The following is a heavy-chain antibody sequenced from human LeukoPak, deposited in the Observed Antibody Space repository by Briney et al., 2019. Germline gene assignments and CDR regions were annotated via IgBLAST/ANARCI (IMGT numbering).Heavy chain of an antibody. J-gene: IGHJ4*02. Sequence: SETLSLTCTVSGGSVSSYYWSWISQHPGKGLEWIGYIYYSGSTYYNPSLKSRVTISVDTSKNQFSLKLSSVTAADTAVYYCARAGSYGDYYFDYWGQGTLVTVSS. D-gene: IGHD4-17*01. CDR2: IYYSGST. CDR3: ARAGSYGDYYFDY. CDR1: GGSVSSYY. V-gene: IGHV4-59*06.